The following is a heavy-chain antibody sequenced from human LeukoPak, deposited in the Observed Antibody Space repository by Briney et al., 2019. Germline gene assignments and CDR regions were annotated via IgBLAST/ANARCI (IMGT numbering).Heavy chain of an antibody. CDR3: ARGQSSGSYQRPDDSYYFDY. CDR1: GGSISRYY. Sequence: SETLSLTCTVSGGSISRYYWSWIRQPAGKGLEWIGRIYTSGSTNYNPSLKSRVTMSVDTSKNQFSLKLSSVTAADTAVYYCARGQSSGSYQRPDDSYYFDYWGQGTLVTVSS. V-gene: IGHV4-4*07. D-gene: IGHD1-26*01. J-gene: IGHJ4*02. CDR2: IYTSGST.